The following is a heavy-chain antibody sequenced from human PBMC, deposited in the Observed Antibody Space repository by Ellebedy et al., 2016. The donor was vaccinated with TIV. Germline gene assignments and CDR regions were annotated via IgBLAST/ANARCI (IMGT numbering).Heavy chain of an antibody. V-gene: IGHV3-23*01. D-gene: IGHD3-10*01. J-gene: IGHJ6*02. CDR2: ISGGGGGT. Sequence: GESLKISXAASGFTFSSYAMSWVRQAPGKGLEWVSAISGGGGGTYYADSVKGRFTISRDNAKNSLYLQMNSLRAEDTALYYCAKDKKGYGSGTYYGMDVWGQGTTVTVSS. CDR3: AKDKKGYGSGTYYGMDV. CDR1: GFTFSSYA.